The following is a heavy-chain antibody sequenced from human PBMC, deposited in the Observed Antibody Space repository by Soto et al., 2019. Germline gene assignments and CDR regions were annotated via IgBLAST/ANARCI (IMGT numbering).Heavy chain of an antibody. J-gene: IGHJ4*02. V-gene: IGHV1-2*04. D-gene: IGHD1-1*01. CDR1: GYTFTGYY. CDR3: ARGAGGTADY. Sequence: QVQLVQSGAEVKKPGASVKVSCKASGYTFTGYYMHWVRQAPGQGLEWMGWINPNSGGTNYAQKVQGWVTMTRDTSISTAYMELSRLRPDDTAVYYCARGAGGTADYWGQGTLGTVSS. CDR2: INPNSGGT.